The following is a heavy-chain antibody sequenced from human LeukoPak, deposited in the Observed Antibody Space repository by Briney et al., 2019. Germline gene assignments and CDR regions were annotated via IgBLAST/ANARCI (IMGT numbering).Heavy chain of an antibody. CDR1: GFTFSSYS. CDR3: ARDTGRKGLLWFGELWSDAFDI. J-gene: IGHJ3*02. D-gene: IGHD3-10*01. Sequence: GGSLRLSCAASGFTFSSYSMNWVRQAPGKGLEWVSSISSSSSYIYYADSVKGRFTISRDNAKNSLYLQMNSLRAEDTAVYYCARDTGRKGLLWFGELWSDAFDIWGQGTMVTVSS. V-gene: IGHV3-21*01. CDR2: ISSSSSYI.